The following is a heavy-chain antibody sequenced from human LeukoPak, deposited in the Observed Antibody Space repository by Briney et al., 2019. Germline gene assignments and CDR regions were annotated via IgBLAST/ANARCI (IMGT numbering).Heavy chain of an antibody. V-gene: IGHV3-21*06. CDR3: ATETNGRHYDY. CDR1: GLTFSTSG. CDR2: IGPTGSDR. D-gene: IGHD1-14*01. Sequence: GGSLRLSCTASGLTFSTSGFNWVRQAPGMGLEWVASIGPTGSDRYHADSIKGRFTISRDNANNFLYLQMNSLRAEDTAVYYCATETNGRHYDYWGQGTLLTVSS. J-gene: IGHJ4*02.